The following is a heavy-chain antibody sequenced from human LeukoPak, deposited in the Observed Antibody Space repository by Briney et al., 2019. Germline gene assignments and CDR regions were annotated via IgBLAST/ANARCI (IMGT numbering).Heavy chain of an antibody. CDR1: GFTFSDYY. CDR3: ARDRVRGVLNWFDP. Sequence: GGSLRLSCAASGFTFSDYYMSWIRQAPGKGLEWVSYISSSSSYTNYADSVKGRFTISRDNAKNSPYLQMNSLRAEDTAVYYCARDRVRGVLNWFDPWGQGTLVTVSS. J-gene: IGHJ5*02. D-gene: IGHD3-16*01. V-gene: IGHV3-11*06. CDR2: ISSSSSYT.